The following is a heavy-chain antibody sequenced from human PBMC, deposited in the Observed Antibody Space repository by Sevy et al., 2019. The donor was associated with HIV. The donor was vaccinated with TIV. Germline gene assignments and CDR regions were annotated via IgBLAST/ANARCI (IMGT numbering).Heavy chain of an antibody. D-gene: IGHD6-13*01. CDR2: ISYDGSNK. Sequence: GGSLRLSCAASGFIFSSNAMHWVRQAPGKGLEWVSVISYDGSNKEYADSVKGRFTISRDNVKNTWYLQMNSPRPEDTAVYYCARVPGAVIAAGPYHFDYWGQGTLVTVSS. J-gene: IGHJ4*02. CDR3: ARVPGAVIAAGPYHFDY. V-gene: IGHV3-30*04. CDR1: GFIFSSNA.